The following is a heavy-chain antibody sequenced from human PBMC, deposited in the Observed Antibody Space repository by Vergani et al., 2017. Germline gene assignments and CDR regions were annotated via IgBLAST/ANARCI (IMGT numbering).Heavy chain of an antibody. CDR2: ISGSGGST. Sequence: EVQLVESGGGLVKPGGSLRLSCAASGFTFSSYSMNWVRQAPGKGLEWVSAISGSGGSTYYADSVKGRFTISRDNSKNTLYLQMNSLRAEDTAVYYCAKDSAAGTFDYYYGMDVWGQGTTVTVSS. CDR3: AKDSAAGTFDYYYGMDV. CDR1: GFTFSSYS. V-gene: IGHV3-23*04. J-gene: IGHJ6*02. D-gene: IGHD6-13*01.